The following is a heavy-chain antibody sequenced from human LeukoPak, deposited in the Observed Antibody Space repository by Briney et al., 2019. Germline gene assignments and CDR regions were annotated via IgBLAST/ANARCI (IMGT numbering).Heavy chain of an antibody. J-gene: IGHJ4*02. D-gene: IGHD3-3*01. Sequence: KSSETLSLTCTVSGGSISSSRDYWAWLRQPPGKGLEWIANIYYSGSTYYSPSLKSRVTISVDTSKNQFSLKLSSVTAADTAVYYCARVSVQVEFGGLDYWGQGTLVTVSS. CDR2: IYYSGST. CDR3: ARVSVQVEFGGLDY. CDR1: GGSISSSRDY. V-gene: IGHV4-39*07.